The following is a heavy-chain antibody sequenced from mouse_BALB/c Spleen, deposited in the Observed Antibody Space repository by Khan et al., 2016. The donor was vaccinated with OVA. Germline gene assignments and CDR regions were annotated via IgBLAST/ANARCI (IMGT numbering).Heavy chain of an antibody. CDR2: IDSNGGST. J-gene: IGHJ2*01. D-gene: IGHD2-12*01. V-gene: IGHV5-6-3*01. Sequence: EVQLVESGGGIVQPGGSLKRSCAASGFTISSYGMHWVRQTPDKGLELVATIDSNGGSTDYPDSVKGRFTISGDNDKKALYLQMRSLKSEATTMYYATRGAIWGQGTTLTVSS. CDR3: TRGAI. CDR1: GFTISSYG.